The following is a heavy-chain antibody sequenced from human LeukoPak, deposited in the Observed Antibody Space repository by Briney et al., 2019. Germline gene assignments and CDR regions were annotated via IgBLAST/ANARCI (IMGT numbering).Heavy chain of an antibody. Sequence: PGGSLRLSCAASGFTFSSYSMSWVRQAPGKGLEWVSYISSSSSTIYYADSVKGRFTISRDNAKNSLYLQMNSLRAEDTAVYYCARDLGGGLDIVVVPAAFWFDPWGQGTLVTVSS. J-gene: IGHJ5*02. CDR3: ARDLGGGLDIVVVPAAFWFDP. D-gene: IGHD2-2*03. CDR2: ISSSSSTI. CDR1: GFTFSSYS. V-gene: IGHV3-48*01.